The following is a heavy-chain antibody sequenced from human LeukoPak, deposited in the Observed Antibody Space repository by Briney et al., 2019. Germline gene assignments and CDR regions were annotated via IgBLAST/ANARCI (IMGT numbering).Heavy chain of an antibody. Sequence: SETLSLTCTVSGGSISSSSYYWGWIRQPPGKGLEWIGSIYYSGSTYYNPSLKSQVTISVDTSKNQFPLKLSSVTAADTAVYYCASSTYYYDSSGYYPFDYWGQGTLVTVSS. V-gene: IGHV4-39*06. CDR3: ASSTYYYDSSGYYPFDY. CDR2: IYYSGST. J-gene: IGHJ4*02. D-gene: IGHD3-22*01. CDR1: GGSISSSSYY.